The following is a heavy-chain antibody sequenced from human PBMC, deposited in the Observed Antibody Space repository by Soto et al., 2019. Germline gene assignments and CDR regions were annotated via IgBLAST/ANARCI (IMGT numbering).Heavy chain of an antibody. CDR2: IDPSDSYT. V-gene: IGHV5-10-1*01. CDR1: GYSFTSYW. J-gene: IGHJ6*02. D-gene: IGHD3-10*01. Sequence: GESLKIFCKGSGYSFTSYWISWVRQMPGKGVEWMGRIDPSDSYTNYSPSFQGHVTISADKSISTAYLQWSSLKASDTAMYYCARLPDGSGQQIYYYYYYGMDVWGQGTTVTVSS. CDR3: ARLPDGSGQQIYYYYYYGMDV.